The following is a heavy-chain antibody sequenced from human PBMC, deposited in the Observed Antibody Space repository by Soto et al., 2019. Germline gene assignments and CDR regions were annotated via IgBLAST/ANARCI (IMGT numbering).Heavy chain of an antibody. CDR1: GGSISSSSYY. CDR3: ARQKNDFWSGWRPEFDY. J-gene: IGHJ4*02. V-gene: IGHV4-39*01. Sequence: SETLSLTCTVSGGSISSSSYYWGWIRQPPGKGLEWIGSIYYSGSTYYNPSLKSRVTISVDTSKNQFSLKLSSVTAADTAVYYCARQKNDFWSGWRPEFDYWGQGTLVTVSS. D-gene: IGHD3-3*01. CDR2: IYYSGST.